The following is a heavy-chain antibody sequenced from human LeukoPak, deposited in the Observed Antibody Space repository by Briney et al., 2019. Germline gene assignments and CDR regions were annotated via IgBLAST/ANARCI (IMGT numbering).Heavy chain of an antibody. Sequence: GASVKVSCKASGYTFTIYGISWVRQGPGQGLGLMGWISAYNGNTNYAQKLSGRVTMTTDTSTCTAYMELRSLRSDDTAVYYCARALASFGELPLFDYWGQGTLVTVSS. CDR1: GYTFTIYG. CDR2: ISAYNGNT. D-gene: IGHD3-10*01. V-gene: IGHV1-18*01. J-gene: IGHJ4*02. CDR3: ARALASFGELPLFDY.